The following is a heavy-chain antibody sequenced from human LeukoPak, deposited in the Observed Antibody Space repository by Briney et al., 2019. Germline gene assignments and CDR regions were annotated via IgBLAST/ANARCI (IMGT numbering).Heavy chain of an antibody. CDR1: GYPFSNYD. J-gene: IGHJ5*02. Sequence: ASVKVSCKASGYPFSNYDINWVRQAPGQGLEWMGIINPSGDNTNYAQKFQGRVTMTRDMSTTTVYMELSSLRSEDTAVYYCARGPHRRTYDRDNWFDPWGQGTLVTVSS. CDR2: INPSGDNT. V-gene: IGHV1-46*01. D-gene: IGHD3-3*01. CDR3: ARGPHRRTYDRDNWFDP.